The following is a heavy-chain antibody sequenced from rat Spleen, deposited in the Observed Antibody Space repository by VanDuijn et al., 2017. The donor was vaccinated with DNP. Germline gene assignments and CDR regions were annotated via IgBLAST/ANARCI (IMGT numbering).Heavy chain of an antibody. J-gene: IGHJ2*01. V-gene: IGHV5-46*01. CDR1: GFTFSNFG. CDR3: ARDAGGPFDY. Sequence: EVQLVESGGGLVQPGRSMKLSCAASGFTFSNFGMTWVRQAPAKGLEWVATISGSGGSTYYRDSVKGRFTISRDNAKNTLQLQMNNLRSEDTATYYCARDAGGPFDYWGQGVMVTVSS. CDR2: ISGSGGST. D-gene: IGHD1-11*01.